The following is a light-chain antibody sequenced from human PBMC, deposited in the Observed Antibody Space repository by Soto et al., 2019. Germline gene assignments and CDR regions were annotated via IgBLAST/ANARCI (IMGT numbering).Light chain of an antibody. CDR3: QQYNNWPQ. CDR2: GAS. Sequence: EIVMTQSPATLSVSPGERATLSCRASQSVSSNLAWYQQKPGQAPRLLIYGASTRATGIPARFSGSGSGTEFTLTISSLQSEDFAVDYCQQYNNWPQFGQGTKVEIK. J-gene: IGKJ1*01. V-gene: IGKV3-15*01. CDR1: QSVSSN.